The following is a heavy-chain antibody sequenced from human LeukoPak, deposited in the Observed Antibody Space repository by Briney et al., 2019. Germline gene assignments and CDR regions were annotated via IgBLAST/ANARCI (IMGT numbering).Heavy chain of an antibody. D-gene: IGHD5-24*01. V-gene: IGHV3-53*01. CDR3: ARGVLISYKQYYFDY. CDR2: IYSGGST. Sequence: PGGSLRLSCAASGFTVSSNYMSWVRQAPGKGLEWVSVIYSGGSTYYADSVKGRFTISRDNSKNTLYLQMNSLRAEDTAVYYCARGVLISYKQYYFDYWGQGTRVTVSS. J-gene: IGHJ4*02. CDR1: GFTVSSNY.